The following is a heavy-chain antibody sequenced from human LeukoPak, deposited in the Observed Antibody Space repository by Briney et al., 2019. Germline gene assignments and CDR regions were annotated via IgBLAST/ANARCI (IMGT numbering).Heavy chain of an antibody. D-gene: IGHD5-18*01. CDR3: ARENVDTAMVPDAFDI. CDR2: ISYDGSNK. V-gene: IGHV3-30-3*01. Sequence: HPGRSLRLSCAASGFTFSSYAMHWVRQAPGKGLEWVAVISYDGSNKYYADSVKGRFTISRDNSKNTLYLQMNSLRAEGTAVYYCARENVDTAMVPDAFDIWGQGTMVTVSS. CDR1: GFTFSSYA. J-gene: IGHJ3*02.